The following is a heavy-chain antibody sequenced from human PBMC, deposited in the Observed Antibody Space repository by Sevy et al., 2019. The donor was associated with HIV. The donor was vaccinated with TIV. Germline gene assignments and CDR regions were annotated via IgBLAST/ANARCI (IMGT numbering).Heavy chain of an antibody. V-gene: IGHV1-69*13. CDR3: XXXXXXXXNWAFDY. Sequence: ASVKVSCKASGATFMNYAISWVRQAPGQGLEWMGGFIPMFDTPNYAQKFQGRVTITADESTSTAYLELTSLRSEDTXXXXXXXXXXXXXNWAFDYWGQGTLVTVSS. D-gene: IGHD1-1*01. J-gene: IGHJ4*02. CDR2: FIPMFDTP. CDR1: GATFMNYA.